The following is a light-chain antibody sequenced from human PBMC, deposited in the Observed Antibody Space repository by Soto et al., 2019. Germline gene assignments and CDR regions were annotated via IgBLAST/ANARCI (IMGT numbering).Light chain of an antibody. V-gene: IGKV1-39*01. J-gene: IGKJ1*01. CDR2: AAS. CDR3: PQSSITPVR. CDR1: HGIGND. Sequence: IHMAQSPACLSASIEDRVTITCRSGHGIGNDLAWFQQRPGKAPKLLIYAASGLQTGVPSRFSGSGSGTDFPLTICTLQPEDFATYYCPQSSITPVRFGQGTRVDIK.